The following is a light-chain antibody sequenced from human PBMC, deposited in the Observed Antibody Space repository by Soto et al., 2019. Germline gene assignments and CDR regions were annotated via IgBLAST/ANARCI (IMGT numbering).Light chain of an antibody. Sequence: QSVLTQPPSASGTPGQRVTISCSGTSSSIESNYVYWYQQLPGTAPRLLIYRNNQRPSGVPDRFSGSKAGTLASLAISALRSEDEDDYYCTVWDDSLRGRLFGGGTKLTVL. CDR2: RNN. V-gene: IGLV1-47*01. J-gene: IGLJ2*01. CDR1: SSSIESNY. CDR3: TVWDDSLRGRL.